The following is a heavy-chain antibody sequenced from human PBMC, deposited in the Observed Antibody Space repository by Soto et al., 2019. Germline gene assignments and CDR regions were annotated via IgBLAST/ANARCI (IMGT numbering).Heavy chain of an antibody. V-gene: IGHV2-5*02. CDR2: IYWDDDK. Sequence: QITLKESGHTLVKPTQMLTLTCTFSGFSLNTRGVGVSWIRQPPGGALEWLALIYWDDDKRYSPSLRSRLTITKDTSKNQVVLTMTTMEPLDTGTYYCAHTYSSSPDDGFDVWGQGTRVTVSS. CDR1: GFSLNTRGVG. J-gene: IGHJ3*01. CDR3: AHTYSSSPDDGFDV. D-gene: IGHD6-6*01.